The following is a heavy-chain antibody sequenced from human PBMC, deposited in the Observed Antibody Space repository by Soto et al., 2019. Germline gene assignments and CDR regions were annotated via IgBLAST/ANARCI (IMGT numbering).Heavy chain of an antibody. CDR2: ISAYNGNT. J-gene: IGHJ3*02. V-gene: IGHV1-18*01. CDR1: GYTFTSYG. Sequence: ASVKVSCKASGYTFTSYGISWVRQAPGQGLEWMGWISAYNGNTNYAQKLQGRVTMTRDTSTSTVYMDLSSLRSEDTAVYYCARAGDAFDIWGQGTMVTVSS. CDR3: ARAGDAFDI.